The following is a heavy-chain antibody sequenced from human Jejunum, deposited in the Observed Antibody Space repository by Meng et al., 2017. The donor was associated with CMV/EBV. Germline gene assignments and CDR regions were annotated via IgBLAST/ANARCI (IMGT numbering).Heavy chain of an antibody. J-gene: IGHJ4*02. D-gene: IGHD2-21*01. CDR1: FTVSGSA. Sequence: FTVSGSAIHWVRQASGKGLEWVGRIRSKANSYATVYAATMKGRFTISRDDSENTAYLQMNSLKTEDTAVYYCARQARDGDCCLDYWGQGTRVTVSS. V-gene: IGHV3-73*01. CDR2: IRSKANSYAT. CDR3: ARQARDGDCCLDY.